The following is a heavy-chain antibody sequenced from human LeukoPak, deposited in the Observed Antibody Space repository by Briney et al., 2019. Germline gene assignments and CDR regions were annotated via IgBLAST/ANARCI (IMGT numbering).Heavy chain of an antibody. Sequence: ASVKVSCKASGYTFTSYDINWVRQATGQGLEWMGWMNPNSGNTGYAQKFQGRVTMTRNTSISTAYMELSSLRSEDTAVYYCARSMVVAGAENYGMDVWGQGTTVTVSS. CDR3: ARSMVVAGAENYGMDV. J-gene: IGHJ6*02. CDR2: MNPNSGNT. D-gene: IGHD2-15*01. V-gene: IGHV1-8*01. CDR1: GYTFTSYD.